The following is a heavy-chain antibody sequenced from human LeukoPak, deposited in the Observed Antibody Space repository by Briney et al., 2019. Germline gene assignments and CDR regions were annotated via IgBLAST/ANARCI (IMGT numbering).Heavy chain of an antibody. J-gene: IGHJ4*02. CDR1: GFTFSSYS. V-gene: IGHV3-21*01. Sequence: GGSLRLSCAASGFTFSSYSMNWVRQAPGKGLEWVSSISSSSSYIYYADSVKGRFTISRDNAKNSLYLQMNSLRAEDTAVYYCARDQENSSGLDHWGQGTLVTVSS. CDR2: ISSSSSYI. D-gene: IGHD6-19*01. CDR3: ARDQENSSGLDH.